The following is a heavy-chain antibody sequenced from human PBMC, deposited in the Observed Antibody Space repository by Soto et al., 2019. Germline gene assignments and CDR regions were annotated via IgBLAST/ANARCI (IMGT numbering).Heavy chain of an antibody. V-gene: IGHV3-74*01. CDR3: AKHWYHTIDS. CDR2: INSDGSSI. J-gene: IGHJ4*02. Sequence: EVQLVESGGGLVQPGGSLRLSCATSGFDFSNTWIHWVRQVPGQGLVWVSRINSDGSSIIYADSVKGRFTLSRDNAKNTVHLQMSSLRVEDTAVYYCAKHWYHTIDSWGQGIPVIVSS. D-gene: IGHD1-20*01. CDR1: GFDFSNTW.